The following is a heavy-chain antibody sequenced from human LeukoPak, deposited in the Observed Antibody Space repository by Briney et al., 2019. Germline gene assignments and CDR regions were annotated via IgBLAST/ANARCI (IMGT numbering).Heavy chain of an antibody. CDR3: ARRLAVTGRYYFDY. CDR1: GGSISTYY. D-gene: IGHD6-19*01. J-gene: IGHJ4*02. V-gene: IGHV4-59*08. CDR2: VYYSGTT. Sequence: SETLSLTCSVSGGSISTYYWTWIRQPPGKGLGWIGYVYYSGTTNYNPSLRSRVTISVDTSKNQFSLKLSSVTAADTAVYYCARRLAVTGRYYFDYWGQGTLVTVSS.